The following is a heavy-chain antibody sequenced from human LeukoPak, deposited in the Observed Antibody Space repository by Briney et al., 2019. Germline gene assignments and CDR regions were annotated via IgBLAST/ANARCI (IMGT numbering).Heavy chain of an antibody. J-gene: IGHJ5*02. V-gene: IGHV1-2*02. CDR2: INPNSGDT. CDR1: GYTFTGYY. Sequence: ASVKVSCKASGYTFTGYYMHWVRQAPGQGLEWMGWINPNSGDTNYALKFQGRVTITRDTSISTAYMELSRLGSDDTAVYYCARETSGYSVPAWFDPWGQGTLVTVSS. D-gene: IGHD5/OR15-5a*01. CDR3: ARETSGYSVPAWFDP.